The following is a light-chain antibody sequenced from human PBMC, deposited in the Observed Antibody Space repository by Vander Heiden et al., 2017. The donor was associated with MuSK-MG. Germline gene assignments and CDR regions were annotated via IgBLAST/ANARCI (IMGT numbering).Light chain of an antibody. CDR1: QSISSY. V-gene: IGKV1-39*01. J-gene: IGKJ4*01. Sequence: DIQMTQSPSSLSASVGDRVTITCRASQSISSYLNWYQQKPGKAPKLLIYAASSLLSPVPSTFRGSGSRTDFTLTISSLQPEHFATYYCQQSYSTPWTFGGGTTVEIK. CDR3: QQSYSTPWT. CDR2: AAS.